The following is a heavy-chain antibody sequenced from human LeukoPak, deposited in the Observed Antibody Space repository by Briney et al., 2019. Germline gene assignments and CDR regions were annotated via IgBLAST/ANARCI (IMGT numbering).Heavy chain of an antibody. Sequence: GSLRLSCAASGFTLSSNWMSWIRQPPGKGLEWIGEINHSGSTNYNPSLKSRVTISVDTSKNQFSLKLCSVTAADTAVYYCARVKRWLQRYYFDYWGQGTLVTVSS. V-gene: IGHV4-34*01. D-gene: IGHD5-24*01. CDR1: GFTLSSNW. CDR3: ARVKRWLQRYYFDY. CDR2: INHSGST. J-gene: IGHJ4*02.